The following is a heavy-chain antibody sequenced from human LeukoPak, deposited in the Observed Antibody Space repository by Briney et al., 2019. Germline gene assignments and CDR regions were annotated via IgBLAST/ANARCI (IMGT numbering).Heavy chain of an antibody. V-gene: IGHV4-31*03. CDR2: IYYSGST. Sequence: PSETLSLTCTVSGGSISSGGYYWSWIRQPPGKGLEWIGYIYYSGSTYYNPSLKSRVTISVDTSKNQFSLKLSSVTAADTAVYYCARDVRYYDILTGYYNPTEGWFDPWGQGTLVTVSS. CDR3: ARDVRYYDILTGYYNPTEGWFDP. D-gene: IGHD3-9*01. J-gene: IGHJ5*02. CDR1: GGSISSGGYY.